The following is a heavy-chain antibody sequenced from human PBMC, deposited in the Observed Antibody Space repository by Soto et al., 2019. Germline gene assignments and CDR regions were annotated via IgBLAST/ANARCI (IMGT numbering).Heavy chain of an antibody. CDR2: TSVDGVDR. CDR3: ARPNGESMRYYHGMDV. CDR1: GFTFSDYY. D-gene: IGHD3-10*01. J-gene: IGHJ6*02. Sequence: QVQLVESGGGLVKPGGSLTLSCVASGFTFSDYYMAWIRQTPGKGLEWVSYTSVDGVDRFYAESVKGRFTISRDNARKSLSLQMNSLRDEDTAVYYCARPNGESMRYYHGMDVWGQGTTVIVSS. V-gene: IGHV3-11*01.